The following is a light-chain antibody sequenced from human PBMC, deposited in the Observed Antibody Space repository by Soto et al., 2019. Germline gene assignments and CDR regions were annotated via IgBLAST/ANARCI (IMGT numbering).Light chain of an antibody. Sequence: DIQMTQSPSSLSASVGDRVTITCRASQRISSYLNWYQQKPGKAPKLLIYAASSLQSGVPSRFSGSGSGTDFTLTISSLQPEDFATYYCQQSYSTPRTFGQGNKVEIK. J-gene: IGKJ1*01. CDR2: AAS. CDR1: QRISSY. CDR3: QQSYSTPRT. V-gene: IGKV1-39*01.